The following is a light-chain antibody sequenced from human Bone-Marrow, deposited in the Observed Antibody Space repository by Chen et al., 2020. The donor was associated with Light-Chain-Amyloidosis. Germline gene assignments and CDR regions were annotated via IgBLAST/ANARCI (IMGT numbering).Light chain of an antibody. CDR2: RDT. CDR3: QSADSSGTYEVI. Sequence: SYELTQPPSVSVSPGQTARLTCSGDDLPTKYAYWYQQKPGQAPVLVIHRDTERPSGISERFSASSSGTTATLTISGVQAEDEADYHCQSADSSGTYEVIFGGGTKLTVL. V-gene: IGLV3-25*03. J-gene: IGLJ2*01. CDR1: DLPTKY.